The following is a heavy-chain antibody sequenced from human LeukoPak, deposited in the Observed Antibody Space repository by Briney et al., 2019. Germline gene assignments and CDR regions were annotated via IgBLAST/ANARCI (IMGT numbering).Heavy chain of an antibody. CDR1: GLTFRDYL. CDR3: ARVSYVGGVGYFDY. J-gene: IGHJ4*02. V-gene: IGHV3-74*01. Sequence: GGSLRLSCAASGLTFRDYLMHWVRQAPGRGLVWVSRINGDGISTYYADSVKGRFTISRDNAQNTLYLQMNSLRAEDTAVYYCARVSYVGGVGYFDYWGQGSLVTVSS. CDR2: INGDGIST. D-gene: IGHD2-8*02.